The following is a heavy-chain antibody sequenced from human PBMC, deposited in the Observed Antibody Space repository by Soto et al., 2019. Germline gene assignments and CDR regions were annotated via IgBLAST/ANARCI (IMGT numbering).Heavy chain of an antibody. J-gene: IGHJ4*02. CDR1: EVTFRSYA. Sequence: SVKVSSNASEVTFRSYAINCVRQPPGQGLEWMGGIIPIFGTANYAQKFQGRVTITADESTSTAYMELSSLRSEDTAVYYCARGGYSSSRGSDYWGQGTLVTSPQ. CDR2: IIPIFGTA. V-gene: IGHV1-69*13. CDR3: ARGGYSSSRGSDY. D-gene: IGHD6-13*01.